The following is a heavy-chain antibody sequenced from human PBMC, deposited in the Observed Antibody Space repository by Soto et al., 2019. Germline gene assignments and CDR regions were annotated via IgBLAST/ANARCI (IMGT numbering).Heavy chain of an antibody. CDR1: GYTFTSYG. V-gene: IGHV1-18*01. CDR2: ISAYNGNT. D-gene: IGHD2-15*01. J-gene: IGHJ4*02. Sequence: ASVKVSCKASGYTFTSYGISWVRQAPGQGLEWMGWISAYNGNTNYAQKLQGRVTMTTDTSTSTAYMELRSLRSDDTAVYYCALVALYCSGGSCFFDYWGQGTLVTVSS. CDR3: ALVALYCSGGSCFFDY.